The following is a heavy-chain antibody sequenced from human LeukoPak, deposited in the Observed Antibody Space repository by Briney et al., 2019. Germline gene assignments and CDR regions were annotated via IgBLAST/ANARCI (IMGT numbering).Heavy chain of an antibody. V-gene: IGHV3-15*07. Sequence: PGGSLRLSCAASGFTFTNAWMNWVRQAPGKGLEWVGRIKSKADGETIDYAAPVKGRFTFSRDDSKNMLYLQMNSLKSEDTAVYYCSTLTSRGLSDSWGQGTLVTVSS. CDR3: STLTSRGLSDS. J-gene: IGHJ4*02. CDR2: IKSKADGETI. CDR1: GFTFTNAW. D-gene: IGHD1-20*01.